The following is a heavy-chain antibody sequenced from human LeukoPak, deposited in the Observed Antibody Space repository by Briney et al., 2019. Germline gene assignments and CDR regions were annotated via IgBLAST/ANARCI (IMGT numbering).Heavy chain of an antibody. V-gene: IGHV3-33*01. Sequence: GGSLRLSCAASGFTFRSYGMHWVRQPPGKGLEWVAVIWYDGSNKYYVDSVKGRFTMSRDNSKNMLYLQMNSLRAEDTAVYYCTRDWAGAFDVWGQGTMSLSLQ. CDR2: IWYDGSNK. CDR1: GFTFRSYG. CDR3: TRDWAGAFDV. D-gene: IGHD7-27*01. J-gene: IGHJ3*01.